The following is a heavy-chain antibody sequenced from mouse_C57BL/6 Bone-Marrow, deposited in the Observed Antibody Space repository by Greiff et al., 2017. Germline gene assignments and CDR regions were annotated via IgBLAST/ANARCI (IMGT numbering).Heavy chain of an antibody. D-gene: IGHD1-1*01. CDR1: GYTFTDYY. J-gene: IGHJ2*01. V-gene: IGHV1-26*01. CDR2: INPNNGGT. Sequence: VQLQQSGPELVKPGASVKISCKASGYTFTDYYMNWVKQSHGKSLEWIGDINPNNGGTSYNQKFKGKATLTVDKSSSTAYMELRSLTSEDSAVYYCARGYGSSYGFDYWGQGTTLTVSS. CDR3: ARGYGSSYGFDY.